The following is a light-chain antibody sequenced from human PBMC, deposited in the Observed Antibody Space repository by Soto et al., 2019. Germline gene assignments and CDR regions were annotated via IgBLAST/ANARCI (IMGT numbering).Light chain of an antibody. J-gene: IGLJ1*01. CDR3: SSYTSSSPNV. CDR2: EVS. CDR1: SSDVGGYNY. V-gene: IGLV2-14*01. Sequence: QSALTQPASVSGSPGQSITISCTGTSSDVGGYNYVSWYQQHPGKAPKLMIYEVSNRPSGVSNRFSGSKSGNTASLTISGLHAEDEADYYGSSYTSSSPNVFGTGTKLTVL.